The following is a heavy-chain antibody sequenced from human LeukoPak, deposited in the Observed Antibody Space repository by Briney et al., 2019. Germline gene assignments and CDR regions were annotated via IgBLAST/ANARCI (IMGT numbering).Heavy chain of an antibody. D-gene: IGHD1-1*01. CDR3: AREDAGRTGDDIQHNWFDP. Sequence: ASVKVSCKVSGYTLTELSMHWLRQAPGKGLEWMGGFDPEDGETIYAQKFQGRVTMTEDTSTDTAYMELSSLRSEDTAVYYCAREDAGRTGDDIQHNWFDPWGQGTLVTVSS. V-gene: IGHV1-24*01. J-gene: IGHJ5*02. CDR2: FDPEDGET. CDR1: GYTLTELS.